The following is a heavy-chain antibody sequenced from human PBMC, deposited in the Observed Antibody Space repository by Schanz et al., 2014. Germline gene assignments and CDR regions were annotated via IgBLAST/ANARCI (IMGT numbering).Heavy chain of an antibody. V-gene: IGHV1-69*02. CDR2: IMPLRGIG. D-gene: IGHD6-19*01. CDR3: TRLRRADPNGFDV. CDR1: GDTFSKYN. Sequence: QVQLVQSGPEVKKPGSSVKVSCQAFGDTFSKYNIMWVRQVPEQGLEWLGRIMPLRGIGNNAWKFQDRLTITADKSMNITYMELSSLGTEDTAVYYCTRLRRADPNGFDVWGQGTTVTVS. J-gene: IGHJ6*02.